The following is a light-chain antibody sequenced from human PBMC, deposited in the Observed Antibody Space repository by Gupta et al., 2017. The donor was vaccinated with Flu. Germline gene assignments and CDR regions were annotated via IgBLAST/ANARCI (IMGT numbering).Light chain of an antibody. J-gene: IGKJ4*01. V-gene: IGKV1-5*03. CDR3: QQDNALIT. CDR1: QSISRF. Sequence: EIQMTQSPSTLSASVGDRVTGTCRASQSISRFLEWYQQKPGKAPKLMIYKASKGESGVPSRFSGCGSGKEFTLTSSRRQNDDFAHYYGQQDNALITFGGGTRVDIK. CDR2: KAS.